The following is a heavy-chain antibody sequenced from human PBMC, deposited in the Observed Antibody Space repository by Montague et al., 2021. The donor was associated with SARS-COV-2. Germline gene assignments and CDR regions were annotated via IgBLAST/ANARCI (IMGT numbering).Heavy chain of an antibody. CDR2: IYYSGST. CDR1: GGSFTSYY. J-gene: IGHJ5*02. V-gene: IGHV4-59*08. D-gene: IGHD2-15*01. Sequence: SETLSLTCTVSGGSFTSYYWTWIRQPPGKGLEWVGYIYYSGSTNYNPSLKNRVSISVDTSKNQISLKLSSVTAADTAAYYCARLEAVDCSGGSCYTSWFDPWGQGTLVTVSS. CDR3: ARLEAVDCSGGSCYTSWFDP.